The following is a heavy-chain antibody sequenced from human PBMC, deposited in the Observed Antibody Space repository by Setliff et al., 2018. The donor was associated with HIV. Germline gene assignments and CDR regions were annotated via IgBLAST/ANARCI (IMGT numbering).Heavy chain of an antibody. CDR2: VYHTGSA. J-gene: IGHJ4*02. CDR1: GYFLISGYH. D-gene: IGHD3-10*01. Sequence: PSETLSLTCNVSGYFLISGYHWGWLRQAPGKGLEWIGCVYHTGSAYYNPSLKSRLTMSVDTSKNQFSLKLRSVTAADTAVYYCARGVRRRTYYYGSGSYYFDYWGQGTLVTVSS. V-gene: IGHV4-38-2*02. CDR3: ARGVRRRTYYYGSGSYYFDY.